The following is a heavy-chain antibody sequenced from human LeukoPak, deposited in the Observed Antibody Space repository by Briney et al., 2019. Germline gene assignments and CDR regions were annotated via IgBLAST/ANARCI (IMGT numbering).Heavy chain of an antibody. CDR2: IYHSGST. CDR1: SGSISSDNHY. J-gene: IGHJ4*02. V-gene: IGHV4-39*01. D-gene: IGHD3-10*01. Sequence: SETLSLTCTVSSGSISSDNHYWGWIRQPPGKGLEWIACIYHSGSTYYNESLKSRVTISVDTSKNQFSLKLSSVTAADTAVYYCAARVTMVRGVIYWGQGTLVTVSS. CDR3: AARVTMVRGVIY.